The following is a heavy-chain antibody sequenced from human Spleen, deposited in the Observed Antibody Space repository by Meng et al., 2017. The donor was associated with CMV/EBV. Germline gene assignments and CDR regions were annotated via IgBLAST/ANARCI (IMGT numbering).Heavy chain of an antibody. Sequence: GESLKISCAASGFTFSSYAMHWVRQAPGKGLEWVAVISYDGSNKYYADSVKGRFTISRDNSKNTLYLQMNSLRADDTAVYYCAKDDYRTPPPDAFDIWGQGTMVTVSS. CDR3: AKDDYRTPPPDAFDI. CDR2: ISYDGSNK. CDR1: GFTFSSYA. D-gene: IGHD4/OR15-4a*01. V-gene: IGHV3-30*04. J-gene: IGHJ3*02.